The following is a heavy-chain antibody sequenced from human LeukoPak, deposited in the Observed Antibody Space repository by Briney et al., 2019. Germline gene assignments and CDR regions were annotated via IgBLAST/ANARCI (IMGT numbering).Heavy chain of an antibody. V-gene: IGHV3-30-3*02. CDR3: AKINIPDSWSGDPNDAFDI. J-gene: IGHJ3*02. CDR2: ISYDGSNQ. CDR1: GFSISGYA. Sequence: PGGSLRLSCAASGFSISGYAMHWVRQAPGKGLEWVAVISYDGSNQHYADSVKGPFTVSRDNSKNTLYLQMISLRPEDTAVYYCAKINIPDSWSGDPNDAFDIWGQGTMVTVSS. D-gene: IGHD3-3*01.